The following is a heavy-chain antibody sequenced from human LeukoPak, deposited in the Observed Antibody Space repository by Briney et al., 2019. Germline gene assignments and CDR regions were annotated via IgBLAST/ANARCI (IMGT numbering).Heavy chain of an antibody. CDR1: GGSISSGDYF. CDR3: DRGVGTMIVVVTPKGALDI. D-gene: IGHD3-22*01. V-gene: IGHV4-30-4*01. J-gene: IGHJ3*02. CDR2: IYYSGST. Sequence: PSQTLSLTCSVSGGSISSGDYFWSWIRQPPGKGLEWIGYIYYSGSTYYNPSLKSRVTISVDTSKNQFSLKLSSVTAADTAVYYCDRGVGTMIVVVTPKGALDIWGQGTMVTVSS.